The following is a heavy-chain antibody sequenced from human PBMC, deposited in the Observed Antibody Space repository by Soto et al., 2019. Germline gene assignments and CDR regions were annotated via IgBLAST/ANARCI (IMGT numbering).Heavy chain of an antibody. Sequence: SSVRVSYKASGGTFSTYSTSWVRQAPGQGLEWMGGIIPIFGTANYAQKFQGRVTITADESTSTAYMELSSLRSEDTAVYYCARSPYGDDNDACYIWGQGTMVTVSS. V-gene: IGHV1-69*13. J-gene: IGHJ3*02. D-gene: IGHD4-17*01. CDR2: IIPIFGTA. CDR3: ARSPYGDDNDACYI. CDR1: GGTFSTYS.